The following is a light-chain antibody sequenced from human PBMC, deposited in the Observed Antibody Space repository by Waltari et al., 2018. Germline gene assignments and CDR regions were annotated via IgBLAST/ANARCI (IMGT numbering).Light chain of an antibody. J-gene: IGKJ2*01. CDR2: DAS. CDR1: QRISKW. V-gene: IGKV1-5*01. CDR3: QQYNDNVFT. Sequence: DIQMTQSPSTLSASVGHRVTITCRASQRISKWLAWYQQKPGQAPKLLIYDASTLDTGVPARFSGSGSGTEFTLTISSLVPDDFATYYCQQYNDNVFTFGQGTNLEIK.